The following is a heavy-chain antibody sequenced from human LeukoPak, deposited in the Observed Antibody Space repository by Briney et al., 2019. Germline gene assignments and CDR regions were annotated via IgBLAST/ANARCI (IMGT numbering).Heavy chain of an antibody. J-gene: IGHJ5*02. CDR2: IYFSGGT. CDR1: GDSISSSNCY. Sequence: PSETLSLTCTVSGDSISSSNCYWGWIRQPPGKGLEWIGSIYFSGGTYYNASLKSRVTISVDTSKNQFSLKLSSVIAADTAVYYCARSSEYYFGPWGQGTLVTVSS. D-gene: IGHD2/OR15-2a*01. CDR3: ARSSEYYFGP. V-gene: IGHV4-39*01.